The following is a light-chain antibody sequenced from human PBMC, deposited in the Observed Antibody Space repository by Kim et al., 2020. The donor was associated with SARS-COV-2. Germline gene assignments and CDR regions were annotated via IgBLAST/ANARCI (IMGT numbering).Light chain of an antibody. V-gene: IGKV1-33*01. J-gene: IGKJ2*01. CDR2: DAS. Sequence: SASVGDKVTITCQASQDISDYLNWYQQKPGKAPKLLIYDASNLETGVPSRFSGSGSGTNLILTISSLQPEDIATYFCQQYGDLPYTFGQGTKLEI. CDR3: QQYGDLPYT. CDR1: QDISDY.